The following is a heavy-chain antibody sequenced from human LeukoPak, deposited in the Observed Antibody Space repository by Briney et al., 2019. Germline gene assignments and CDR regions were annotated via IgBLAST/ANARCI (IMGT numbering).Heavy chain of an antibody. CDR1: GFTFSDYY. J-gene: IGHJ4*02. V-gene: IGHV3-11*03. Sequence: GGSLRLSCAALGFTFSDYYMSWIRQAPGKGLEWVSYISSSSSYTNYADSVKGRFTISRDNAKNSLYLQMNSLRAEDKALYYCASFDHSGRSGVYFDYWGQGTLVTVSS. D-gene: IGHD1-26*01. CDR3: ASFDHSGRSGVYFDY. CDR2: ISSSSSYT.